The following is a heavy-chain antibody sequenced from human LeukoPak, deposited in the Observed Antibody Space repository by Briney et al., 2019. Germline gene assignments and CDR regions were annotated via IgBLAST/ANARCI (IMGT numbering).Heavy chain of an antibody. J-gene: IGHJ4*02. V-gene: IGHV3-30*02. CDR3: AKTSDQLLYSKFDF. Sequence: GESLRLSXATSGFTFSFYGMHWVRQAPGKGLEWVAFIQYDGSYKFYADSVQGRFSISRDNSKSTLFLQMNSLRPDDTALYYCAKTSDQLLYSKFDFWGQGTLVTVSS. CDR1: GFTFSFYG. D-gene: IGHD2-2*02. CDR2: IQYDGSYK.